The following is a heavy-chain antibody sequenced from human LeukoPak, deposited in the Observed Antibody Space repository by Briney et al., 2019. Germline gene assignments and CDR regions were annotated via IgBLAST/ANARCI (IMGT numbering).Heavy chain of an antibody. V-gene: IGHV3-23*01. CDR1: GFTFSSYA. D-gene: IGHD6-13*01. CDR2: ISGSGGST. Sequence: PGGSLRLSCAASGFTFSSYAMSWVRQAPGKGLEWVSAISGSGGSTYYADSVKGRFTISRDNSKNTLYLQMNSLRAEDTAVYYCARDITPGIAAAGTQVGYWGQGTLVTVSS. J-gene: IGHJ4*02. CDR3: ARDITPGIAAAGTQVGY.